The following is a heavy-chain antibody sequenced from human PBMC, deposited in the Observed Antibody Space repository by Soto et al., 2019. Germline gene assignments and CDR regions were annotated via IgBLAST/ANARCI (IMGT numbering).Heavy chain of an antibody. V-gene: IGHV3-9*01. CDR2: ISWNSGSI. D-gene: IGHD3-10*01. J-gene: IGHJ6*03. CDR3: AKSQHYYGSGSPNYYYYMDV. Sequence: PGGSQSLSCAASGFTFDDYAMHWVRQAPGKGLEWVSGISWNSGSIGYADSVKGRFTISRDNAKNSLYLQMNSLRAEDTALYYCAKSQHYYGSGSPNYYYYMDVWGKGTTVTVSS. CDR1: GFTFDDYA.